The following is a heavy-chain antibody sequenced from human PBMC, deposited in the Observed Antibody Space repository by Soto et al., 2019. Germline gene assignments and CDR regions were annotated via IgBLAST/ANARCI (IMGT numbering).Heavy chain of an antibody. CDR3: ARRPNSGWYFDY. D-gene: IGHD6-19*01. CDR1: GDSISSSSYF. CDR2: IYYTESV. Sequence: SETLSLTCTVSGDSISSSSYFWGWIRQSPEKGLEWIATIYYTESVYYNPSLRSRVTISADMSKNQFFLKLTSVTAADTAVYYCARRPNSGWYFDYWGQGIPVTVSS. J-gene: IGHJ4*02. V-gene: IGHV4-39*01.